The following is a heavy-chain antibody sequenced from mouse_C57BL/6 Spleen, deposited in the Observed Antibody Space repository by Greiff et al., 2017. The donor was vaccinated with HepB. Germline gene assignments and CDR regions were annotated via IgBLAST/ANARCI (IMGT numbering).Heavy chain of an antibody. CDR3: ARDRYYGSSYGFPFAY. D-gene: IGHD1-1*01. Sequence: EVQRVESGPGLVKPSQSLSLTCSVTGYSITSGYYWNWIRQFPGNKLEWMGYISYDGSNNYNPSLKNRISITRDTSKNQFFLKLNSVTTEDTATYYCARDRYYGSSYGFPFAYWGQGTLVTVSA. CDR1: GYSITSGYY. J-gene: IGHJ3*01. V-gene: IGHV3-6*01. CDR2: ISYDGSN.